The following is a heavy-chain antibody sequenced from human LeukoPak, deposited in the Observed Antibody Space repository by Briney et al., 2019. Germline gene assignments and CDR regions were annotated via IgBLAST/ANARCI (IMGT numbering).Heavy chain of an antibody. CDR1: GYTLNNYG. Sequence: ASVKVSCKASGYTLNNYGISWVRQAPGQGLEWMGWISAYNGNTNCAQKLQDRVTITTGTSTSTVYMELRSLRSDDSAVYYCATTGDAFDIWGQGTMVAVSS. D-gene: IGHD4-17*01. J-gene: IGHJ3*02. CDR2: ISAYNGNT. V-gene: IGHV1-18*04. CDR3: ATTGDAFDI.